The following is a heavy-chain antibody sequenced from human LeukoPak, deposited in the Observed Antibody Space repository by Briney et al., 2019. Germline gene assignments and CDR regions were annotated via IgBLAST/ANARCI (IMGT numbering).Heavy chain of an antibody. CDR2: ISSNGGMT. Sequence: GGSLRLSCAASAFSFSTCAMHWVRQPPGQGQEWVSTISSNGGMTFYSHSVKGRFSISRDNSKSILYLQMSSLRGEDTAVYYCAGDSDVEPRNGFDIWGQGTMATVSS. CDR3: AGDSDVEPRNGFDI. V-gene: IGHV3-23*01. J-gene: IGHJ3*02. CDR1: AFSFSTCA. D-gene: IGHD1-1*01.